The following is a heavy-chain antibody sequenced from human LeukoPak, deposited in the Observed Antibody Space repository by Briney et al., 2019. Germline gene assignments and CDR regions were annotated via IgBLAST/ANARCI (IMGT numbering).Heavy chain of an antibody. D-gene: IGHD6-6*01. CDR3: AREPYSSSPSVEYFDL. CDR1: GGSISSGDYY. V-gene: IGHV4-30-4*08. CDR2: IYYSGST. J-gene: IGHJ2*01. Sequence: SETLSLTCTVSGGSISSGDYYWSWIRQPPGKGREWIGYIYYSGSTYYNPSLKSRVTISVDTSKNQFSLKLSSVTAADTAVYYCAREPYSSSPSVEYFDLWGRGTLVTVSS.